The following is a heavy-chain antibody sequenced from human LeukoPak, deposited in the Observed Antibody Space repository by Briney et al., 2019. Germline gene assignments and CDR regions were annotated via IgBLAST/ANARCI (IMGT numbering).Heavy chain of an antibody. D-gene: IGHD3-10*01. Sequence: GSLRLSCTASGFTFSNFAMSWVRQAPGKGLEWVSGISGSGGSTYYADSVKGRFTISRDNSKNTLYLQMNSLRAEDTAVYYCAKFTDYYGSGSFDYWGQGTLVTVSS. CDR2: ISGSGGST. CDR3: AKFTDYYGSGSFDY. V-gene: IGHV3-23*01. J-gene: IGHJ4*02. CDR1: GFTFSNFA.